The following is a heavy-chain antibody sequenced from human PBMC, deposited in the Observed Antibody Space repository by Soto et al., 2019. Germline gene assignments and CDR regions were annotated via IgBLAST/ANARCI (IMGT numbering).Heavy chain of an antibody. CDR2: IYYSGST. Sequence: SETLSLTCTVSGGSISSSSYYWGWIRQPPGKGLEWIGSIYYSGSTYYNPSLKSRVTISVDTSKNQFSLKLSSVTAADTAVYYCASRYYYDSSGYYSPLDYWGQGTLVTVSS. CDR1: GGSISSSSYY. J-gene: IGHJ4*02. CDR3: ASRYYYDSSGYYSPLDY. D-gene: IGHD3-22*01. V-gene: IGHV4-39*01.